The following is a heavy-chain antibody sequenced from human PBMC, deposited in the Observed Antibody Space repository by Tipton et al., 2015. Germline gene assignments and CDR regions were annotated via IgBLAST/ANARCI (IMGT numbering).Heavy chain of an antibody. D-gene: IGHD6-25*01. CDR2: VYYSGYT. Sequence: TLSLTCTVSGGSIGGGYYWGWLPQYPGKGLEWIGFVYYSGYTNYNPSLTSRLTISVDTSRNQFSLHLKSVTAADTAVYYCARADAALDYWSQGTLVTVSS. CDR1: GGSIGGGYY. V-gene: IGHV4-31*03. J-gene: IGHJ4*02. CDR3: ARADAALDY.